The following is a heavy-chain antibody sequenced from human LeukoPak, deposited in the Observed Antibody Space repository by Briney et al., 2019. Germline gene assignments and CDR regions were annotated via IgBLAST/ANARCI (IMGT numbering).Heavy chain of an antibody. CDR2: ISYDGSNK. CDR1: GFTFSSYA. CDR3: ARFYANEWELPH. J-gene: IGHJ4*02. V-gene: IGHV3-30*04. D-gene: IGHD1-26*01. Sequence: DPGGSLRLSCAASGFTFSSYAMHWVRQAPGKGLEWVALISYDGSNKYYADSAKGRFTISRDNSKNTLCLQMNSLRAEDTAVYYCARFYANEWELPHWGQGTLVTVSS.